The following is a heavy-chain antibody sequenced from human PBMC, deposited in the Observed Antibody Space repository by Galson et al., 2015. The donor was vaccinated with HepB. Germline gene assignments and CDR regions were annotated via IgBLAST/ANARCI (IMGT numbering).Heavy chain of an antibody. D-gene: IGHD6-19*01. CDR1: GFTLVEIC. J-gene: IGHJ4*02. Sequence: QSGAEVKKPGESLKISCKVSGFTLVEICLHWVRQAPGKGLEWMGGFDPENGETIYAQKFQGRVNVTEDTSTDTVYMELSSLRSDDTAVYYCATGLWSYSSGWYDGYWGQGTLVTVSS. CDR3: ATGLWSYSSGWYDGY. V-gene: IGHV1-24*01. CDR2: FDPENGET.